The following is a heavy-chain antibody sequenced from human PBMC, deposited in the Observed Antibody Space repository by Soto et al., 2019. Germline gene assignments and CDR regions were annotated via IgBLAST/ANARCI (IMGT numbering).Heavy chain of an antibody. Sequence: GGSLRLSCAASGFTFSDYYMSWIRQAPGKGLEWVSYISSSGSTIYYADSVKGRFTISRDNAKNSLYLQMNSLRAEDTAVYYCARDRNRLLWFGEDDREANYYMDVWGKGTTVTVSS. J-gene: IGHJ6*03. CDR2: ISSSGSTI. V-gene: IGHV3-11*01. CDR3: ARDRNRLLWFGEDDREANYYMDV. CDR1: GFTFSDYY. D-gene: IGHD3-10*01.